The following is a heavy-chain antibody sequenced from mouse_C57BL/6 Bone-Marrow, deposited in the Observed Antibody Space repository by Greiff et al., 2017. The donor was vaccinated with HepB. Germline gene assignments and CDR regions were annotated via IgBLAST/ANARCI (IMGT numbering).Heavy chain of an antibody. J-gene: IGHJ2*01. Sequence: ESGPGLVKPSQSLSLTCSIPGYSITSGYYWNWIRQFPGNKLEWMGYISYDGSNNYNPSLKNRISITRDTSKNQFFLKLNSVTTEDTATYYCARDRGNFDYWGQGTTLTVSS. CDR2: ISYDGSN. V-gene: IGHV3-6*01. D-gene: IGHD1-1*01. CDR3: ARDRGNFDY. CDR1: GYSITSGYY.